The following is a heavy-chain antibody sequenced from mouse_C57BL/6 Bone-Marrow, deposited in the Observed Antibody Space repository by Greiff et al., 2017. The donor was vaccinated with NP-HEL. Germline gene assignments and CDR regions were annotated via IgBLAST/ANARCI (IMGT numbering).Heavy chain of an antibody. CDR3: AKTAQAAY. CDR2: ISSGSSTI. Sequence: EVHLVESGGGLVKPGGSLKLSCAASGFTFSDYGMHWVRQAPEKGLEWVAYISSGSSTIYYADTVKGRVTISRDNAKNTLFLQRTSLRSEDTAMYYCAKTAQAAYWGQGTLVTVSA. D-gene: IGHD3-2*02. J-gene: IGHJ3*01. V-gene: IGHV5-17*01. CDR1: GFTFSDYG.